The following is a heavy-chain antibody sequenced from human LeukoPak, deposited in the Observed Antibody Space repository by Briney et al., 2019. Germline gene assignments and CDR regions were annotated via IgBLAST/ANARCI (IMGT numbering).Heavy chain of an antibody. D-gene: IGHD1-26*01. CDR2: IIPIFGTA. CDR1: GGTFSSYT. J-gene: IGHJ4*02. CDR3: ARSRAWDLPYFDY. Sequence: SVKVSCKASGGTFSSYTISWVRQAPGQGLEWIGGIIPIFGTANYAQKFQGRVTITADKSTSTAYMELSSLRSEDTAVYYCARSRAWDLPYFDYWGQGTLVTVSS. V-gene: IGHV1-69*06.